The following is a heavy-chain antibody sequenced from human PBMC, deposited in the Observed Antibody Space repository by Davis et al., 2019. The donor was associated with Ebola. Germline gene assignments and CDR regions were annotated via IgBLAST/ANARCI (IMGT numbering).Heavy chain of an antibody. D-gene: IGHD4-23*01. Sequence: PGGSLRLSCAASGFTFSGSAMHWVRQASGKGLEWVGRIRSKANSYATAHAASVKGRFTISRDDSKNTAYLQMNSLKTEDTAVYYCTGTTVVNDYWGQGTLVTVSS. J-gene: IGHJ4*02. V-gene: IGHV3-73*01. CDR1: GFTFSGSA. CDR2: IRSKANSYAT. CDR3: TGTTVVNDY.